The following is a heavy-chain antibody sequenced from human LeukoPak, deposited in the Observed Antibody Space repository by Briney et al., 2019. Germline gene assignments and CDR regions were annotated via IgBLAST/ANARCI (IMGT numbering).Heavy chain of an antibody. V-gene: IGHV3-20*04. CDR3: ARDVILWFAETHNYGIDV. D-gene: IGHD3-10*01. CDR1: GFTFDDYR. J-gene: IGHJ6*02. CDR2: INWNGGST. Sequence: GGSLRLSCADSGFTFDDYRMSWVRQPPGKGLEWVSGINWNGGSTGYADSVKGRFTISRDNAKNTLYLQMHSLRGEDTALYYCARDVILWFAETHNYGIDVWSQGTTVTVSS.